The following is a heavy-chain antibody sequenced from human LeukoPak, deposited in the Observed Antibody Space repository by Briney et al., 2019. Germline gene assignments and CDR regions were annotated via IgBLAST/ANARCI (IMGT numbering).Heavy chain of an antibody. CDR3: ARGSLWTDY. CDR1: GSTFSSSW. Sequence: PGGSLRLSCAASGSTFSSSWMTWVRQAPGKGLEWVANIKQDGSERYYVDSVKGRFTISRDNAKNSLYLQMNSLRAEDTAVYYCARGSLWTDYWGQGTLVTVSS. V-gene: IGHV3-7*01. CDR2: IKQDGSER. J-gene: IGHJ4*02. D-gene: IGHD1-26*01.